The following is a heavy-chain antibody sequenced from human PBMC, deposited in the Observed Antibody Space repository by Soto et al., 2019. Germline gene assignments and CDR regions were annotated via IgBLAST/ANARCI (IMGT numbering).Heavy chain of an antibody. CDR1: GYTFTGYY. D-gene: IGHD5-12*01. V-gene: IGHV1-2*04. CDR2: INPNSGGT. CDR3: ARGRYSGYPYGGDYYYYMDV. J-gene: IGHJ6*03. Sequence: GASVKVSCKASGYTFTGYYMHWVRQAPGQGLEWMGWINPNSGGTNYAQKFQGWVTMTRDTSISTAYMELSRLRSDDTAVYHCARGRYSGYPYGGDYYYYMDVWGKGTTVTVSS.